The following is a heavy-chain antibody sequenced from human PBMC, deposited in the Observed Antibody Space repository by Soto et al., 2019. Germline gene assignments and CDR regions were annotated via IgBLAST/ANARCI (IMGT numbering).Heavy chain of an antibody. CDR3: ARAEQLWSRGWFDS. CDR2: IYYGGST. V-gene: IGHV4-59*01. CDR1: GDSMSVYY. D-gene: IGHD5-18*01. J-gene: IGHJ5*01. Sequence: QVQLQESGPGLVKPSETLSLTCTVSGDSMSVYYWSWIRQPPGKGLEWIGYIYYGGSTKYNPSLQSRVIMSIDTSKNQFSLKLTSVTAADTAAYYCARAEQLWSRGWFDSWGQGTLVTVSS.